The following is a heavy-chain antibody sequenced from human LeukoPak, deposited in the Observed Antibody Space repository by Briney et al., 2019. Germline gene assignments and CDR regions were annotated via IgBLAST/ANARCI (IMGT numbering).Heavy chain of an antibody. V-gene: IGHV3-7*01. J-gene: IGHJ4*02. CDR3: ARAQLVRGKPPH. CDR1: GFTFSSYW. D-gene: IGHD6-13*01. Sequence: GGSLRLSCAASGFTFSSYWMNWVRQAPGKGLEWVANIKEDGSDKYYVDSVKGRFTISRDNAKNSLYLQMNSLRAEDTAVYYCARAQLVRGKPPHWGQGTLVTVSS. CDR2: IKEDGSDK.